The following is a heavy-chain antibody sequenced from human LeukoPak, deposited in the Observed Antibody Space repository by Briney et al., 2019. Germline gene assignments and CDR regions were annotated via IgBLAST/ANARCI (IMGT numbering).Heavy chain of an antibody. CDR2: INSGGENT. CDR3: AKYHKTTVAGRDFDY. D-gene: IGHD6-19*01. CDR1: GFTFSSYA. Sequence: GGSLRLSCAASGFTFSSYAMTWVRQSPGKGLEWVSSINSGGENTDYADSVKGRFTISRDNSKSTLYLQMNSLRAEDTAVYYCAKYHKTTVAGRDFDYWGQGPRVPVSS. J-gene: IGHJ4*02. V-gene: IGHV3-23*01.